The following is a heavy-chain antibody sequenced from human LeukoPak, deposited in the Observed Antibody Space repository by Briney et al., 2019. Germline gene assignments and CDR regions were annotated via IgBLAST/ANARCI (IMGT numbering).Heavy chain of an antibody. V-gene: IGHV1-2*02. CDR1: GYTFTGYY. CDR3: ARIFHLDIVVVPAATPFDY. D-gene: IGHD2-2*03. J-gene: IGHJ4*02. Sequence: ASVKVSCKASGYTFTGYYMHWVRQAPGQGLEWMGWINPNSGGTNYAQKFQGRVTMTRDTSISTAHMELSRLRSDDTAVYYCARIFHLDIVVVPAATPFDYWGQGTLVTVSS. CDR2: INPNSGGT.